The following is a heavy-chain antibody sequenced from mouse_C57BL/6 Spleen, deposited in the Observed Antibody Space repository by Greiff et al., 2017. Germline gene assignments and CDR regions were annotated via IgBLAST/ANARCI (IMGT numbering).Heavy chain of an antibody. D-gene: IGHD1-1*01. Sequence: VQLKQSGAELVKPGASVKLSCTASGFNIKDYYMHWVKQRTEQGLEWIGRIDPEDGETKYAPKFQGKATITADTSSNTAYLQLSSLTSEDTAVHYCARGTTVVGGNYYAMDYWGQGTSVTVSS. V-gene: IGHV14-2*01. CDR2: IDPEDGET. CDR1: GFNIKDYY. CDR3: ARGTTVVGGNYYAMDY. J-gene: IGHJ4*01.